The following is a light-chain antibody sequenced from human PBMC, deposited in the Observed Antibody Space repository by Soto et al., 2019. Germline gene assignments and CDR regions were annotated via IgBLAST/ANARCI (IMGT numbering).Light chain of an antibody. V-gene: IGLV2-14*01. CDR3: SSYTSSSTLV. CDR1: SSDVDTHNY. Sequence: SVLTQPASVSGSPGQSITISCTATSSDVDTHNYVSWYQQYPGKAPKLMIYEVINRPSGVSNRFSGSKSGNTASLIISGLQAEDEADYYCSSYTSSSTLVFGGGTQLTVL. J-gene: IGLJ2*01. CDR2: EVI.